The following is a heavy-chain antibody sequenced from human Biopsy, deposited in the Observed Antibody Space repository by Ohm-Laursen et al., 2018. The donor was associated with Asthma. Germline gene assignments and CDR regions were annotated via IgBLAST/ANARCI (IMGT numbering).Heavy chain of an antibody. Sequence: GASVKVSCKASGYTFTSYYMHWVRQAPGQGPEWMGIINPSGGSTSYAQKFQGRVTMTRDTSTSTVYMELSSLRSEDTAVYYCARRGITGTTLDYWGQGTLVTVSS. CDR3: ARRGITGTTLDY. CDR1: GYTFTSYY. CDR2: INPSGGST. D-gene: IGHD1-7*01. V-gene: IGHV1-46*01. J-gene: IGHJ4*02.